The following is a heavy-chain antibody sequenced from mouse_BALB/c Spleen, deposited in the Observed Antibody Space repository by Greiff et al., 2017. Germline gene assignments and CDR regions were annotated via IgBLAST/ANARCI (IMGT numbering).Heavy chain of an antibody. CDR3: ARGNDYDGYAMDY. Sequence: QVQLQQSGAELMKPGASVKISCTATGYTFSSYWIEWVKQRPGHGLEWIGEILPGSGSTNYNEKFKGKATFTADTSSNTAYMQLSSLTSEDSAVYDCARGNDYDGYAMDYWGQGTSVTVSS. CDR2: ILPGSGST. CDR1: GYTFSSYW. V-gene: IGHV1-9*01. J-gene: IGHJ4*01. D-gene: IGHD2-4*01.